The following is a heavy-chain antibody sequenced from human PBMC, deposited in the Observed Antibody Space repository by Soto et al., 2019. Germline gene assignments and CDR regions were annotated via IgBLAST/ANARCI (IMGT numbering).Heavy chain of an antibody. CDR1: GGTFSSYA. D-gene: IGHD6-6*01. V-gene: IGHV1-69*13. CDR2: IIPIFGTA. J-gene: IGHJ6*02. CDR3: ARGSSSEGGDYYYYGMDV. Sequence: ASVKVSCKASGGTFSSYAISWVRQAPGQGLEWMGGIIPIFGTANYAQKFQGRVTITADESTSTAYMELSSLRSEDTAVYYCARGSSSEGGDYYYYGMDVWRQGTTVTVSS.